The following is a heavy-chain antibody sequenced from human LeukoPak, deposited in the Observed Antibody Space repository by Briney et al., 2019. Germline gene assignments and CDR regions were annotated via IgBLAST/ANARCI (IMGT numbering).Heavy chain of an antibody. D-gene: IGHD3-22*01. CDR1: GFTFSSDA. Sequence: GGSLRLSCAASGFTFSSDAMSWVRQAPGKGLEWVSAISGSGGSTYYADSLKGRFTISRDSSKNTVYLHMNSLRAEDTAVYYGAKAPEDHNDSSAYYDGFDIWGQGTMVTVSS. V-gene: IGHV3-23*01. J-gene: IGHJ3*02. CDR3: AKAPEDHNDSSAYYDGFDI. CDR2: ISGSGGST.